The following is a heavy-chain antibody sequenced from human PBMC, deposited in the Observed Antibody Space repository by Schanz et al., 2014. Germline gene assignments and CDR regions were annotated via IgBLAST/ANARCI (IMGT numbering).Heavy chain of an antibody. CDR1: GFSFDDYT. Sequence: EVQLVESGGVVAQPGGSLRLSCAASGFSFDDYTMHWVRQAPGKGLEWVSLIDRDGGHTYYADSVKGRLTISRDNSKNSLYLQMTSLRTEVTALYYCAKDSRGSSYDMDVWGQGTTVTVSS. V-gene: IGHV3-43*01. CDR2: IDRDGGHT. CDR3: AKDSRGSSYDMDV. J-gene: IGHJ6*02. D-gene: IGHD1-26*01.